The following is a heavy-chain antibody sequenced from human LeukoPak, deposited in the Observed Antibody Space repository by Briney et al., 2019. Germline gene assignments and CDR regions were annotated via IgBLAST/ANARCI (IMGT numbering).Heavy chain of an antibody. CDR3: AKDAQAYYYYGMDV. Sequence: GGSLRLSCAASGFTFSSYGMHWVRQAPGKGPEWVAVISYDGSNKYYADSVKGRFTISRDNSKNTLYLQMNSLRAEDTAVYYCAKDAQAYYYYGMDVWGQGTTVTVSS. CDR1: GFTFSSYG. CDR2: ISYDGSNK. V-gene: IGHV3-30*18. J-gene: IGHJ6*02.